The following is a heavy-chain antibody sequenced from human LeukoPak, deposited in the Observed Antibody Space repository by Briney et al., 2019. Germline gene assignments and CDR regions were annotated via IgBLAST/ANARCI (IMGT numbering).Heavy chain of an antibody. V-gene: IGHV1-46*01. CDR2: INPSGGST. CDR1: GYTFPSYH. Sequence: ASVKVSCKASGYTFPSYHMHWVRQAPGQGLEWMGIINPSGGSTSYAQKFQGRVTMTRDTSTSTVYMELSSLRSDDTAVYYCARVWRTSPYYFDYWGQGTLVTVSS. CDR3: ARVWRTSPYYFDY. J-gene: IGHJ4*02. D-gene: IGHD3-10*01.